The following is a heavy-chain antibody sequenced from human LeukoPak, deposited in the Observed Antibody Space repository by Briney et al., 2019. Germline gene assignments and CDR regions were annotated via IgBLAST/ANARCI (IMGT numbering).Heavy chain of an antibody. CDR3: ARILDSAWGELGY. Sequence: PGGSLRLSCAGSGFSFSSYGMHWVRQAPGKGLEWMGFIRSDGSNKYYADSVKGLFTISRDNSQNTLYLPMNSLRAEDTAVYYCARILDSAWGELGYWGQGTLVTVSS. CDR1: GFSFSSYG. J-gene: IGHJ4*02. CDR2: IRSDGSNK. D-gene: IGHD6-19*01. V-gene: IGHV3-30*02.